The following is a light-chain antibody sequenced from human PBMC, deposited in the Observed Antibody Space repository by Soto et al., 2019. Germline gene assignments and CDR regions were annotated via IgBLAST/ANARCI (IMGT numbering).Light chain of an antibody. CDR2: GAS. Sequence: EMVMTQSPATLSVSPGDRATLSCRASQSVSSNLAWYQQKPGQAPRLLIYGASTRATDIPARFSGSGSGADFTLTISRLEPEDVAVYYCQQYEAVVTFGQGTKV. CDR1: QSVSSN. CDR3: QQYEAVVT. J-gene: IGKJ1*01. V-gene: IGKV3-15*01.